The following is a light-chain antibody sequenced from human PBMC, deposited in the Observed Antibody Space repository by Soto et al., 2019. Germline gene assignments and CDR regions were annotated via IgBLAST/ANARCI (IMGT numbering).Light chain of an antibody. V-gene: IGKV1-5*01. CDR3: QQYNSYLPT. J-gene: IGKJ4*01. CDR2: DAS. CDR1: QSISSW. Sequence: DIQMTQSPSTLSASVGDRVTITCRASQSISSWLAWYQQKPGKSPKLLIYDASSLESGVPSRFIGSGSGTEFTLTISSMQHDDFATYYCQQYNSYLPTFGGGTKVEIK.